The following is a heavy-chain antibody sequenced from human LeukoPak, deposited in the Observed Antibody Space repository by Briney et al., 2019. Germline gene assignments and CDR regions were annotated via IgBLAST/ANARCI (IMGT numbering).Heavy chain of an antibody. J-gene: IGHJ1*01. V-gene: IGHV3-30*02. Sequence: GGSLGLSCAASGFTFSGYGMHWVRQAPGKGLEWVAFIRYDGSNKYYADSVKGRFTISRDNSKNTLYLQMNSLRAEDTAVYYCARDSSHITMIGYFQHWGQGTLVTVSS. CDR1: GFTFSGYG. CDR2: IRYDGSNK. D-gene: IGHD3-22*01. CDR3: ARDSSHITMIGYFQH.